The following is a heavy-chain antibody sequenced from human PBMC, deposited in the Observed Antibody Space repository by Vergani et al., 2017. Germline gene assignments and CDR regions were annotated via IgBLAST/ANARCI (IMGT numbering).Heavy chain of an antibody. CDR3: ARSRPYCTSGSCPAI. D-gene: IGHD2-15*01. CDR1: GESIRSGSHY. CDR2: THTGGIT. Sequence: QVKLQESGPGLLKPSQTLSLTCTVSGESIRSGSHYWSWIRQPAGKGPEWIGHTHTGGITDLNPSFKSRVSISVDTSKSQFSLKLNPVTVAYTAVYYCARSRPYCTSGSCPAIWVQGTLVTVSS. J-gene: IGHJ4*02. V-gene: IGHV4-61*02.